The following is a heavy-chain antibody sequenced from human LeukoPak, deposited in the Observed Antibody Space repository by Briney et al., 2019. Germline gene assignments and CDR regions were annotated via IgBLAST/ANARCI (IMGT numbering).Heavy chain of an antibody. D-gene: IGHD3-22*01. CDR3: ARAPANYYDSSGYGLDY. CDR2: ISGSGGST. V-gene: IGHV3-23*01. Sequence: GGSLRLSCAASGFTFSSYGMSWVRQAPGKGLEWVSAISGSGGSTYYADSVKGRFTISRDNSKNTLYLQMNSLRAEDTAVYYCARAPANYYDSSGYGLDYWGQGTLVTVSS. J-gene: IGHJ4*02. CDR1: GFTFSSYG.